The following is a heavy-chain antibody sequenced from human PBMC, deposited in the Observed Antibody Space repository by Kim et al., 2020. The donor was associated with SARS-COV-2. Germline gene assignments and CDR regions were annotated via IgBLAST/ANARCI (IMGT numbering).Heavy chain of an antibody. CDR3: ARPVGDYGRGYYFDY. Sequence: PSLKSRVTISVDTSKNQFSLKLSSVAAADTAVYYCARPVGDYGRGYYFDYWGQGTLVTVSS. V-gene: IGHV4-39*01. J-gene: IGHJ4*02. D-gene: IGHD4-17*01.